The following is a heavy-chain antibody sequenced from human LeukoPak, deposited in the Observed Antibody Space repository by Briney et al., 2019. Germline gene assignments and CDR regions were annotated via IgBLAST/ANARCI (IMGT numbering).Heavy chain of an antibody. Sequence: PSETLSLTCAVYGGSFSGYYWSWIRQPPGKGLEWIGEINHSGSTNYNPSLKSRVTISVDTSKNQFSLKLSSVTAADTAVYYCARGLPIVATSSPVLDYWGRGTLVTVSS. CDR1: GGSFSGYY. D-gene: IGHD5-12*01. V-gene: IGHV4-34*01. J-gene: IGHJ4*02. CDR2: INHSGST. CDR3: ARGLPIVATSSPVLDY.